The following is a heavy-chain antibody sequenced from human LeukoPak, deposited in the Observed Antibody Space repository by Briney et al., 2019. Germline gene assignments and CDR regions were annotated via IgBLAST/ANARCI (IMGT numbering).Heavy chain of an antibody. Sequence: GGSLRLSCAASAFTFSSFGMHWVRQAPGKGLEWVAVIWYDGSNKYYADSVEGRFTISRDNSKNTLYLQMNSLRAEDTAVYYCAKTSRPAAMFIDFDYWGQGTLVTVSS. CDR2: IWYDGSNK. J-gene: IGHJ4*02. CDR1: AFTFSSFG. V-gene: IGHV3-33*06. CDR3: AKTSRPAAMFIDFDY. D-gene: IGHD2-2*01.